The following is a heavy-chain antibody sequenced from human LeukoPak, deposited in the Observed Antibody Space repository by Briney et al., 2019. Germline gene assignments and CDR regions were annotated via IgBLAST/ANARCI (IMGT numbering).Heavy chain of an antibody. J-gene: IGHJ1*01. CDR3: ASSHSSSWYWDAEYFQH. D-gene: IGHD6-13*01. CDR1: GGSISSGGYS. CDR2: IYHSGST. Sequence: SQTLSLTCAVSGGSISSGGYSWSWLRQPPGKGLEWIVYIYHSGSTYYNPSLKSRLTISVDRSKNQFSLKLSSVTAADTAVYYCASSHSSSWYWDAEYFQHWGQGTLVTVSS. V-gene: IGHV4-30-2*01.